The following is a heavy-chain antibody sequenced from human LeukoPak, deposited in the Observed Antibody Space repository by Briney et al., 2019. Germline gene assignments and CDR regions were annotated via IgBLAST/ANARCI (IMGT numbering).Heavy chain of an antibody. CDR1: GGSISSGF. J-gene: IGHJ4*02. CDR3: ARHVWLQPFDY. D-gene: IGHD3-9*01. V-gene: IGHV4-59*08. Sequence: ETLSLTCTVSGGSISSGFWSWIRQPPGKGLEWIGYIYYSGSTNYNPSLKSRVTISVDTSKNQFSLKLSSVTAADTAVHYCARHVWLQPFDYWGQGTLVTVSS. CDR2: IYYSGST.